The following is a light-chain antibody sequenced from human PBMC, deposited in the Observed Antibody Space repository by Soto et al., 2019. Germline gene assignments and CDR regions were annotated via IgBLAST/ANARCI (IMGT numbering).Light chain of an antibody. CDR2: GAS. V-gene: IGKV3-20*01. CDR3: QQYGTSPPGVT. CDR1: QSVSSNF. J-gene: IGKJ3*01. Sequence: DIVLTQSPGTLSLSPGERATLSCRAGQSVSSNFLAWYQQKPGQAPRLRIYGASKRATGIPDRFSGSGSETDFALTISGLEPEDFAVYYCQQYGTSPPGVTFGPGTKVDI.